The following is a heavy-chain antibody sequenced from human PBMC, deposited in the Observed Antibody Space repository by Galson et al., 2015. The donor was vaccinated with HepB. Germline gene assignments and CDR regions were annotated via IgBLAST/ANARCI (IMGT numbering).Heavy chain of an antibody. V-gene: IGHV1-18*01. CDR1: GYTFTRYS. CDR3: ARGGMATIGGPSFDS. Sequence: SVKVSCKASGYTFTRYSISWVRQAPGQGLEWMGSITTNNGDTNYAESFQGRVTMTADRSTSTAYMELRSLRSGDTAVYYCARGGMATIGGPSFDSWGQGTLVTVSS. J-gene: IGHJ4*02. CDR2: ITTNNGDT. D-gene: IGHD5-24*01.